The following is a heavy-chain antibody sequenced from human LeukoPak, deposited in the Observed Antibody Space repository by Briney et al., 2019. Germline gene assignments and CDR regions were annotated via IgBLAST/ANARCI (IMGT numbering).Heavy chain of an antibody. CDR3: ARRVNYYYYMDV. D-gene: IGHD2-21*01. J-gene: IGHJ6*03. CDR2: IYTSGST. V-gene: IGHV4-4*09. Sequence: SKTLSLTCTVSGGSIGSYYCTWIRQPPGKGLEWIGYIYTSGSTNYNPSLKSRVTISVDTSKNQFSLKLSSVTAADTAVYYCARRVNYYYYMDVWGKGTTVTVSS. CDR1: GGSIGSYY.